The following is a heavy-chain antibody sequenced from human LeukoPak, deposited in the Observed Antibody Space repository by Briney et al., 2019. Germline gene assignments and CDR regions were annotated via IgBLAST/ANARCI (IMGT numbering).Heavy chain of an antibody. V-gene: IGHV4-34*01. J-gene: IGHJ5*02. CDR2: INHSGST. D-gene: IGHD2-15*01. CDR3: ARRGSTYCSGGSCYGWFDP. Sequence: PSETLSLTCAVYGGSFSGYYWSWIRRPPGKGLEWIGEINHSGSTNYNPSLKSRVTISVDTSKNQCSLKLSSVTAADTAVYYCARRGSTYCSGGSCYGWFDPWGQGTLVTVSS. CDR1: GGSFSGYY.